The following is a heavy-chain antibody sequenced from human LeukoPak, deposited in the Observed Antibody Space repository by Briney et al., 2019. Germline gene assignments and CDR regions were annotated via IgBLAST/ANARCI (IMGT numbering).Heavy chain of an antibody. CDR1: GFIFSNYG. V-gene: IGHV3-33*01. Sequence: GGSLRLSCAASGFIFSNYGMHWVRQAPGKGLEWVAVIWYDGGNKYFSDSVKGRFTMSRDNAKKSLYLQMNSLRAEDTAVYYCARRQQLDQFDYWGQGTLVTVSS. J-gene: IGHJ4*02. CDR2: IWYDGGNK. CDR3: ARRQQLDQFDY. D-gene: IGHD6-13*01.